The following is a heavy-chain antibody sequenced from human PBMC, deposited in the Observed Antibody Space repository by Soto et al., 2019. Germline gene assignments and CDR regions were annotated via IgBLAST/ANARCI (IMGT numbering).Heavy chain of an antibody. CDR1: GFTFSSYA. Sequence: LRLSCAASGFTFSSYAMSWVRQAPGKGLKWVSSISGSGGSAYYADSVRGRFTISRDNSKNTLYLQMNSLRAEDTAIYYCAKDEYFDLWSGYYAYWGQGTLVTVSS. CDR3: AKDEYFDLWSGYYAY. J-gene: IGHJ4*02. V-gene: IGHV3-23*01. CDR2: ISGSGGSA. D-gene: IGHD3-3*01.